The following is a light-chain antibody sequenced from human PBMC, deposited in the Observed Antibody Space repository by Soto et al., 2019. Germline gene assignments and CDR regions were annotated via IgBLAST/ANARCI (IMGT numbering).Light chain of an antibody. V-gene: IGKV1-27*01. CDR2: GAS. J-gene: IGKJ4*01. CDR1: QAINNY. Sequence: DIQMTQSPSSLSASVGDRVTITCRASQAINNYLAWYQQSPGKVPRLLIYGASTLHSGVPSRFSGSGSGTDFSLTSSSLQPEDVSAYYCQKYDTTPLTFGGGTKVEIK. CDR3: QKYDTTPLT.